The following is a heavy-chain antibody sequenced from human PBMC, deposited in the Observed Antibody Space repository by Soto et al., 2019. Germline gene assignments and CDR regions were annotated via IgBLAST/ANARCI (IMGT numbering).Heavy chain of an antibody. CDR2: INHSGST. CDR3: AREGHPTYYDYVWGSYRSYLFDY. J-gene: IGHJ4*02. CDR1: GGSFSGYY. Sequence: QVQLQQWGAGLLKPSETLSLTCAVYGGSFSGYYWSWIRQPPGKGLEWIGEINHSGSTNYNPSLKSRGTISVDTSKNQFSLKLSSVTAADTAVYYCAREGHPTYYDYVWGSYRSYLFDYWGQGTLVTVSS. D-gene: IGHD3-16*02. V-gene: IGHV4-34*01.